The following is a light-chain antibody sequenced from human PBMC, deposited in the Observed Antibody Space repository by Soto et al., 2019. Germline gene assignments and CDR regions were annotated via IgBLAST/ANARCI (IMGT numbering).Light chain of an antibody. Sequence: EIVLTQSPATLSLSPGETATLSCRASQSVSSSLAWYQQKPGQTPRLLIYDASNRATGIPARFSGSGSGTDFTLTVSSLEPEDFVVYYCQQRSSWPLTFGGGTKVEIE. CDR2: DAS. V-gene: IGKV3-11*01. CDR3: QQRSSWPLT. J-gene: IGKJ4*01. CDR1: QSVSSS.